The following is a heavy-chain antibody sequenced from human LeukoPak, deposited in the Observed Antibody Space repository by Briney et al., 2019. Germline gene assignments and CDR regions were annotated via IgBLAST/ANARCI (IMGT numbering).Heavy chain of an antibody. CDR1: GGSISSYY. V-gene: IGHV4-59*01. CDR2: IYYSGST. D-gene: IGHD4-23*01. CDR3: ARDLGDGGNSGGY. Sequence: PSETLSLTCTVSGGSISSYYWSWIRQPPGKGLEWIGYIYYSGSTNYNPSLKSRVTISVDTSKNQFSLKLISVTAADTAVYYCARDLGDGGNSGGYWGQGTLVTVSS. J-gene: IGHJ4*02.